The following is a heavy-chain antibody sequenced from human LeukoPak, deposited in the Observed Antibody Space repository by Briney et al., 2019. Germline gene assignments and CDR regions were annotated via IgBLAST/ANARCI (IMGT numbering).Heavy chain of an antibody. CDR1: GGSSTFYF. J-gene: IGHJ4*02. CDR3: TRGVGATHTY. CDR2: INRSGST. D-gene: IGHD1-26*01. V-gene: IGHV4-34*01. Sequence: SETLSLTCADSGGSSTFYFWRWIRQPPGKGLEWIGEINRSGSTFYNKSLESRVTISLDTSNNHFSLRLTSVTAADTALYYCTRGVGATHTYWGQGTPVTVSS.